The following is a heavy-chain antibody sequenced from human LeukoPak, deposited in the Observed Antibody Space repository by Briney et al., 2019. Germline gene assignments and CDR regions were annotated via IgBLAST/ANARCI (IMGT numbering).Heavy chain of an antibody. J-gene: IGHJ6*02. CDR1: GFTVSSNY. D-gene: IGHD5-12*01. Sequence: GGSLRLSCAASGFTVSSNYMSWVRQAPGKGLEWVSVIYSGGSTYYADSVKGRFTISRHNSKNTLYLQMNSLRAEDTAVYYCARDSIVATSGLGYYYYYGMDVWGQGTTVTVSS. CDR3: ARDSIVATSGLGYYYYYGMDV. CDR2: IYSGGST. V-gene: IGHV3-53*04.